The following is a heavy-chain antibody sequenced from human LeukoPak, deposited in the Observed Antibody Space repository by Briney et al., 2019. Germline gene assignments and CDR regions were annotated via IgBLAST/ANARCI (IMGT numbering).Heavy chain of an antibody. Sequence: GASVKVSCKGSGYTFTRYAITWVRQAAGQGLEWMGWISTYNGDTKYAQNLQGRVTMTRDTSTNTAYMELRSLRSDDTAVYYCARDPSNSSGRYIFFDFWGQGTLVAVSS. D-gene: IGHD6-13*01. J-gene: IGHJ4*02. CDR2: ISTYNGDT. CDR1: GYTFTRYA. CDR3: ARDPSNSSGRYIFFDF. V-gene: IGHV1-18*01.